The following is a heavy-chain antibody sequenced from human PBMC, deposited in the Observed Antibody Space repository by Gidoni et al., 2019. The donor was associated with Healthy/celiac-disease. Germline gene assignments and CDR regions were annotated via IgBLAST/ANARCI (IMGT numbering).Heavy chain of an antibody. J-gene: IGHJ6*02. Sequence: QVQLVESGGGVVQPGRSLRLPCAASGFHSSSYGMHWVPQAPGKGLEWVEVISYDGSNKYYADSVKGRFTISRDNSKNTLYLQMNSLRAEDTAVYYCAKVRAELLWFREFGMDVWGQGTTVTVSS. D-gene: IGHD3-10*01. CDR3: AKVRAELLWFREFGMDV. V-gene: IGHV3-30*18. CDR2: ISYDGSNK. CDR1: GFHSSSYG.